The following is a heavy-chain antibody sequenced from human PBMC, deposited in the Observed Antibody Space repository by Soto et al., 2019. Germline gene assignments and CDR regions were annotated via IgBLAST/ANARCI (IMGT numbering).Heavy chain of an antibody. CDR2: IYYSGST. V-gene: IGHV4-30-4*01. D-gene: IGHD2-15*01. J-gene: IGHJ4*02. CDR1: GGSISSGDYY. Sequence: SETLSLTCTVSGGSISSGDYYWSWIRQPPGKGQEWIGYIYYSGSTYYNPSLKSRVTISVDTSKNQFSLKLSSVTAADTAEYCCMLGRGWKDFDYWGQGTLVTVS. CDR3: MLGRGWKDFDY.